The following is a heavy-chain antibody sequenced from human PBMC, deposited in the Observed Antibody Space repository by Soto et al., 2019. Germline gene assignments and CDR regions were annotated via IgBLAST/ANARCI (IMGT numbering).Heavy chain of an antibody. CDR1: GGTFSSYA. V-gene: IGHV1-69*01. CDR3: ARVRIFGVVITLGWYFDL. Sequence: QVQLVQSGAEVKKPGSSVKVSCKASGGTFSSYAISWVRQAPGQGLEWMGGIIPIFGTANYAQKFQGRVTITADESTSTAYMELSSLRSEDTAVYYCARVRIFGVVITLGWYFDLWGRSTLVTVSS. J-gene: IGHJ2*01. CDR2: IIPIFGTA. D-gene: IGHD3-3*01.